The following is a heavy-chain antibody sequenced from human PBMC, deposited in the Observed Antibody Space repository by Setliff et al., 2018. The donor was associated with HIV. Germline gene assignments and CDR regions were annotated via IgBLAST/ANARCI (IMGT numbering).Heavy chain of an antibody. CDR1: GFTFSSYA. CDR2: ISYDGSNK. D-gene: IGHD3-22*01. J-gene: IGHJ2*01. CDR3: AKYQDSSPIRCFDL. Sequence: PGGSLRLSCAASGFTFSSYAMHWVRQAPGKGLEWVAVISYDGSNKYYADSVKGRFTISRDNSNKRLYLQMNSLRVEDTGTYYCAKYQDSSPIRCFDLWGRGTLVTVSS. V-gene: IGHV3-30-3*02.